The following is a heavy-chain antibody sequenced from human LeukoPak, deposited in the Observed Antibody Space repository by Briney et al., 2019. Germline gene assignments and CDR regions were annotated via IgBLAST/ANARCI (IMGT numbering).Heavy chain of an antibody. Sequence: PSQTLSLTCTVSGGSISSGGYYWSWIRQHPGKGLEWIGYIYYSGSTYYNPSLKSRVTISVDTSKNQFSLKLSSVTAADTAVYYCARLLSGSTTWHIDYWGQGTLVTVST. V-gene: IGHV4-31*03. J-gene: IGHJ4*02. CDR3: ARLLSGSTTWHIDY. CDR2: IYYSGST. D-gene: IGHD2-2*01. CDR1: GGSISSGGYY.